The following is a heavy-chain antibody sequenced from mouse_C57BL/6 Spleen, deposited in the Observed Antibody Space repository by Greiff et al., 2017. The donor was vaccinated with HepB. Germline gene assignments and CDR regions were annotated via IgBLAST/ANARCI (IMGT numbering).Heavy chain of an antibody. Sequence: QFQLQQPGAELVMPGASVKLSCKASGYTFTSYWMHWVKQRPGQGLEWIGEIDPSDSYTNYNQKFKGKSTLTVDKSSSTAYMQLSSLTSEDSAVYYCARRHVFDYWGQGTTLTVSS. CDR1: GYTFTSYW. V-gene: IGHV1-69*01. J-gene: IGHJ2*01. CDR3: ARRHVFDY. CDR2: IDPSDSYT.